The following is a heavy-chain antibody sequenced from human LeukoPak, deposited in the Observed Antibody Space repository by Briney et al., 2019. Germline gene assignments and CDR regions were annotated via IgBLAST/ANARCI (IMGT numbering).Heavy chain of an antibody. CDR2: MNQDGSAK. V-gene: IGHV3-7*01. D-gene: IGHD3-16*01. Sequence: GGSLRLSCAASGFTFSDSWMSWVRQAPGKGLEWVANMNQDGSAKGYVDSVKGRFTISRDNAGNSLYLQMSSLRPEDTAVYYCATYTHWVAGDVWGQGTTVTVSS. CDR1: GFTFSDSW. J-gene: IGHJ6*02. CDR3: ATYTHWVAGDV.